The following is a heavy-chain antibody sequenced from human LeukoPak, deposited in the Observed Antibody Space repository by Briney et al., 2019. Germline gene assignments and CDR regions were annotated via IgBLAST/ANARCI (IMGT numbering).Heavy chain of an antibody. J-gene: IGHJ5*02. D-gene: IGHD3-10*01. CDR1: GGSISSGTYY. V-gene: IGHV4-39*01. Sequence: SETLSLTCTVSGGSISSGTYYWGWVRQPPGKGLEWIGTFSYSGNIYYNPSLKSRVTISVDMSKNQFSLELTSVTAADTAVYYCARRSYGVPFDPWGQGILVTVSS. CDR2: FSYSGNI. CDR3: ARRSYGVPFDP.